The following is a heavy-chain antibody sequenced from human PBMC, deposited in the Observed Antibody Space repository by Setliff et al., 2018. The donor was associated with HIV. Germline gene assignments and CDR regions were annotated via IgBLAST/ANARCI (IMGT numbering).Heavy chain of an antibody. CDR1: GYTFTGYY. V-gene: IGHV1-2*04. Sequence: ASVKVSCKASGYTFTGYYMHWVRQAPGQGLEWMGWINPNSGGTNYAQKFQGWVTMTRDTSISTAYMELSRLRSDDTAVYYSARETIVATFQSHPAGAFDSWGQGTMVTVSS. J-gene: IGHJ3*02. D-gene: IGHD5-12*01. CDR3: ARETIVATFQSHPAGAFDS. CDR2: INPNSGGT.